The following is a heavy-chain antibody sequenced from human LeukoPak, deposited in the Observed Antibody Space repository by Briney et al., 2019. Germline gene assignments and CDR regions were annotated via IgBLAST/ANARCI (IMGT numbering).Heavy chain of an antibody. V-gene: IGHV3-53*01. CDR2: FYSGGST. J-gene: IGHJ5*02. CDR1: GFTVSSNY. Sequence: GGSLRLSCAASGFTVSSNYMSWVRQAPGKGLEWVSVFYSGGSTYYADSVKGRFTISRDNSKNTLSLQMNSLRAEDTAVYYCARGDGYNFFKSWGQGALVTVSS. D-gene: IGHD5-24*01. CDR3: ARGDGYNFFKS.